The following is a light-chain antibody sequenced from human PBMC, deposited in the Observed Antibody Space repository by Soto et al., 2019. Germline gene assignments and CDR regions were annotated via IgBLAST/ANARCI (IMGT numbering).Light chain of an antibody. J-gene: IGKJ1*01. Sequence: IQLTQSSSSFSAAVGDRGTVTCRATQGVGTYVVWYQQKSGKAPTVLIYASSTLQTGVPSRFSGSGSGTDFSLTISSLHPEAVSTYYCQQVDSYPRTFGHGTKVDIK. CDR3: QQVDSYPRT. V-gene: IGKV1-9*01. CDR2: ASS. CDR1: QGVGTY.